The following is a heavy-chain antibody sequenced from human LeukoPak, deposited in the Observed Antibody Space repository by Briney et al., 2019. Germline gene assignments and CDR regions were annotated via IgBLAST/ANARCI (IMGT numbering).Heavy chain of an antibody. CDR1: GGSISSYY. CDR3: ATESGDSSGSFAY. CDR2: IYYSGST. J-gene: IGHJ4*02. D-gene: IGHD3-22*01. V-gene: IGHV4-59*01. Sequence: SENLSLTCTDSGGSISSYYWSWILQPAGKRLAWIVYIYYSGSTNYNPSLKSRVTISVDTSKNQFSLKLSSFTAAMTAGTYTATESGDSSGSFAYSGQGTLVTVSS.